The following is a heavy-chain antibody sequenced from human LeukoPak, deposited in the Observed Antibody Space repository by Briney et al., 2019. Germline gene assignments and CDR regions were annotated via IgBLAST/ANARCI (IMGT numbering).Heavy chain of an antibody. J-gene: IGHJ4*02. V-gene: IGHV5-51*01. Sequence: GESLKISCTGSGYTFITYWIGWVRQMPGKGLEWMGIIYPRDSDTKYSPSFQGQVTVSVDKSINTAYLQWSSLKASDTAFYYCARLRNSDYSGVDYWGQGTQVTVSS. D-gene: IGHD3-16*01. CDR2: IYPRDSDT. CDR1: GYTFITYW. CDR3: ARLRNSDYSGVDY.